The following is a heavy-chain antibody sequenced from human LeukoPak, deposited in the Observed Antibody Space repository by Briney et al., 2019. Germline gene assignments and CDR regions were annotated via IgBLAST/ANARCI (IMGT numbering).Heavy chain of an antibody. J-gene: IGHJ4*02. V-gene: IGHV4-61*01. CDR1: GGSVSSGISY. CDR2: ISDSGGS. Sequence: SETLSLTCSVSGGSVSSGISYWSWIRQPPGEGLEWIAYISDSGGSDYNPSLKSRVTISVDTSRNQFSLKLTSVTAADTAVYYCARATDSNGWLFDYWGQGTLVTVSS. CDR3: ARATDSNGWLFDY. D-gene: IGHD6-19*01.